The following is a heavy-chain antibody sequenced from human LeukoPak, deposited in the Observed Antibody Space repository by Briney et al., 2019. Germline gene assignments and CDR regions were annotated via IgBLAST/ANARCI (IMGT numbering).Heavy chain of an antibody. J-gene: IGHJ4*02. Sequence: ASVKVSCKASGYTFTGYDMYWVRQAPGHGLEWMGWINPNSGGTNYAQKFQGRVTMTRDTSISTAYMELSRLRSDDTAVYYCATFEYTSSSVNYWGQGTLVTVSS. CDR3: ATFEYTSSSVNY. CDR2: INPNSGGT. V-gene: IGHV1-2*02. D-gene: IGHD6-6*01. CDR1: GYTFTGYD.